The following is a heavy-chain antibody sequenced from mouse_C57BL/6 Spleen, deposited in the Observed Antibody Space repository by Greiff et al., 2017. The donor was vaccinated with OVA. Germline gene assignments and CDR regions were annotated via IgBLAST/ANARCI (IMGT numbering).Heavy chain of an antibody. J-gene: IGHJ4*01. CDR2: IHPNSGST. Sequence: QVQLQQPGAELVKPGASVKLSCKASGYTFTSYWMRWVKQRPGQGLEWIGMIHPNSGSTNYNEKFKSKATLTVDKSSSTAYMQLSSLTSEDSAVYYCARPFINTVSSQGAMDYWGQGTSVTVSS. CDR1: GYTFTSYW. CDR3: ARPFINTVSSQGAMDY. V-gene: IGHV1-64*01. D-gene: IGHD1-1*01.